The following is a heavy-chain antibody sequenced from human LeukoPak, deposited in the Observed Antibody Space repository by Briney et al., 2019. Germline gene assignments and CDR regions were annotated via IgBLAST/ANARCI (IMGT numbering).Heavy chain of an antibody. V-gene: IGHV4-59*01. CDR1: GGSISSYY. J-gene: IGHJ4*02. Sequence: SETLSLTCTVSGGSISSYYWSWIRQPPGKGLEWIGYIYFSGSSSSNPSLKSRVTVSLDTSKSQFSLRLTSVTAADTAVYYCASEARSYYYDFWGQGTLVTVSS. CDR2: IYFSGSS. D-gene: IGHD3-16*02. CDR3: ASEARSYYYDF.